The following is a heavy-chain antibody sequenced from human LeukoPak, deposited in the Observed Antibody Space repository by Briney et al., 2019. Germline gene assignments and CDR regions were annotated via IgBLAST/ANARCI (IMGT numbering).Heavy chain of an antibody. CDR1: GFTFSDYY. J-gene: IGHJ4*02. CDR2: ISSSGSTI. D-gene: IGHD3-3*01. V-gene: IGHV3-11*01. Sequence: GGSLRLSCAAPGFTFSDYYMSWIRQAPGKGLEWVSYISSSGSTIYYADSVKGRFTISRDNAKNSLYLQMNSLRAEDTAVYYCASHDFWSGYYTKNYFDYWGQGTLVTVSS. CDR3: ASHDFWSGYYTKNYFDY.